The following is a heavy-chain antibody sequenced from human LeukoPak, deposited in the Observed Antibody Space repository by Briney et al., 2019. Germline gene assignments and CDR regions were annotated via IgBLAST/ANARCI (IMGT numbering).Heavy chain of an antibody. V-gene: IGHV4-39*07. D-gene: IGHD3-10*01. J-gene: IGHJ4*02. Sequence: SETLSLTCTVSGGSISTTSYYWSWIRQPPGKGLEWIGEINHSGSTNYNPSLKSRVTISVDTSKNQFSLKLGSVTAADTAVYYCARDYYGSGSYKYWGQGTLVTVSS. CDR2: INHSGST. CDR1: GGSISTTSYY. CDR3: ARDYYGSGSYKY.